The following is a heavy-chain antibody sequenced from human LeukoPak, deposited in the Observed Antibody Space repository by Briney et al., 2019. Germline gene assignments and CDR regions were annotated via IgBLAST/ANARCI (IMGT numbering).Heavy chain of an antibody. CDR3: ARAPGYRGFLDY. Sequence: GGSLRLSCVASGFTFSSYSMQWVRQTPGKGLEWMGILSYDGTNTYYGESVKGRFTISRDNSQNTVYLQMNGLRAEDTAVYYCARAPGYRGFLDYWGQGNLITVSS. V-gene: IGHV3-33*05. CDR2: LSYDGTNT. D-gene: IGHD5-18*01. J-gene: IGHJ4*02. CDR1: GFTFSSYS.